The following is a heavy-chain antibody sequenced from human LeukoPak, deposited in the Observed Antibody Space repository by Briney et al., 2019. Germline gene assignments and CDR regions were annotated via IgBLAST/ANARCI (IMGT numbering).Heavy chain of an antibody. V-gene: IGHV3-23*01. CDR2: ISSMGGST. Sequence: GGSLRLSCTPSGFTFSSYAMNWVRQAPGKGLEWVSLISSMGGSTYYADSVKGRFIISRDNTRNMLYLEMNNLRAQDTAVYFCAKDFTRIRYSNRYYWDYGMDVWGPGTTVTVSS. CDR1: GFTFSSYA. D-gene: IGHD1-26*01. CDR3: AKDFTRIRYSNRYYWDYGMDV. J-gene: IGHJ6*02.